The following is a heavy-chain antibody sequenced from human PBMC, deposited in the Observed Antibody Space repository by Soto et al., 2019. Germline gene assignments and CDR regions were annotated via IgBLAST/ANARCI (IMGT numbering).Heavy chain of an antibody. CDR2: ISYDGSNK. D-gene: IGHD5-18*01. V-gene: IGHV3-30-3*02. J-gene: IGHJ4*02. CDR3: AKRSYGLHFDY. CDR1: GFTFSSYP. Sequence: GGSLILSCAASGFTFSSYPMHWVRQAPGKGLEWVAVISYDGSNKYYADSVKGRFTISRDNSKNTLYLQMNSLRAEDTAVYYCAKRSYGLHFDYWGQGTLVTVS.